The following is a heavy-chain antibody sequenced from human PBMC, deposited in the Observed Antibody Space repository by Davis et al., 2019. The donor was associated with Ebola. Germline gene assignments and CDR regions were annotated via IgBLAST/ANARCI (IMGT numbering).Heavy chain of an antibody. CDR2: ISYDGSNK. CDR1: GFTFSSYA. Sequence: GESLKISCAASGFTFSSYAMHWVRQAPGKGLEWVAVISYDGSNKYYADSVKGRFTISRDNSKNTLYLQMNSLRAEDTAVYYCARLGDYGDSGAFDIWGQGTMVTVSS. D-gene: IGHD4-17*01. V-gene: IGHV3-30-3*01. CDR3: ARLGDYGDSGAFDI. J-gene: IGHJ3*02.